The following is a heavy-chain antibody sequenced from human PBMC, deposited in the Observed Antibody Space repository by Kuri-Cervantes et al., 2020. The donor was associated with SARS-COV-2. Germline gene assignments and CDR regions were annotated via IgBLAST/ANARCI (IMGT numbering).Heavy chain of an antibody. J-gene: IGHJ4*02. CDR1: GGTFSSYA. V-gene: IGHV1-18*01. D-gene: IGHD3-10*01. CDR3: ARDMGDRLRWFGELLY. CDR2: ISAYNGNT. Sequence: ASVKVSCNASGGTFSSYAISWVRQAPGQGLEWMGWISAYNGNTNYAQKLQGRVTMTTDTSTSTAYMELRSLRSDDTAVYYCARDMGDRLRWFGELLYWGQGTLVTVSS.